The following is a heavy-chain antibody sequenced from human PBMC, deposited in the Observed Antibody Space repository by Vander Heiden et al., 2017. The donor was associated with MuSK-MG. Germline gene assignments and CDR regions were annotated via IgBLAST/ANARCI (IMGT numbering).Heavy chain of an antibody. J-gene: IGHJ6*03. CDR3: AKDYGGFYYYYMDV. D-gene: IGHD5-12*01. V-gene: IGHV3-9*01. CDR2: ITWNSGSI. Sequence: EVQLVESGGVLVQPGRSLSLSCAATGFTFDDYAMHWVRQAPGKGLEWVSGITWNSGSIGYADSVKGRFTISRDNAKNSLYLQMNSLRAEDTALYYCAKDYGGFYYYYMDVWGKGTTVTVSS. CDR1: GFTFDDYA.